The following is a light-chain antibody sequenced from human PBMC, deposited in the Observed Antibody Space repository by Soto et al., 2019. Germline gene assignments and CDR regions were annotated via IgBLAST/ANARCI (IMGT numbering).Light chain of an antibody. Sequence: DIQMTQSPSSLSASVGDRVSITFRASQSISANLNWFQQKPGRAPNLLIYATSTLQSGVPSRFSGTRSGTDFTLTISTLQPEDSATYYCQQSYAIPLTFGGGTKVDIK. J-gene: IGKJ4*01. CDR3: QQSYAIPLT. CDR1: QSISAN. V-gene: IGKV1-39*01. CDR2: ATS.